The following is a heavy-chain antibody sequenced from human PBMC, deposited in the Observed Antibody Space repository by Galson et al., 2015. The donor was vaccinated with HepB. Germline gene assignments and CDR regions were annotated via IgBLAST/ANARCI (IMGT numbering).Heavy chain of an antibody. Sequence: SLRLSCAASGFIFSAYAMNWVRQAPGKGLEWVSAVSGSGDSTYYADSVKGRFTISRDNSKNTLYLQMNSLRAEDTAVYYCAKGFPPGSEWGQGTLVTVSS. V-gene: IGHV3-23*01. CDR3: AKGFPPGSE. D-gene: IGHD1-14*01. J-gene: IGHJ4*02. CDR2: VSGSGDST. CDR1: GFIFSAYA.